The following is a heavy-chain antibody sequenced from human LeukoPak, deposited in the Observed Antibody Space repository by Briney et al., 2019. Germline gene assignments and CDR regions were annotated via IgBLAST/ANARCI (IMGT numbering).Heavy chain of an antibody. J-gene: IGHJ5*02. CDR2: ISSSSSTI. CDR3: ARGYDFWSGMVPWFDP. D-gene: IGHD3-3*01. V-gene: IGHV3-48*04. CDR1: GFTISSYS. Sequence: GGSLRLSCAASGFTISSYSMNWVRQAPGKGLEWVSYISSSSSTIYYADSVKGRFTISRDNAKNTLYLQMNSLRAEDTAVYYCARGYDFWSGMVPWFDPWGQGTLVTVSS.